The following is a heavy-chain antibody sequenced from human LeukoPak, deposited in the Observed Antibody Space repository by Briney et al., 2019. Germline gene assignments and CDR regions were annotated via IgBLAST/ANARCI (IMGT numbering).Heavy chain of an antibody. Sequence: GGSLRLSCAASGFTFSTYWMSWVRRAPGKGLEWLANIKQDGSEKYYVDSVRGRFAISRDNAKNSLYLQMNSLRAEDTAVYYCARGRGLDVWGKGTTVTVSS. J-gene: IGHJ6*04. CDR3: ARGRGLDV. D-gene: IGHD3-10*01. V-gene: IGHV3-7*01. CDR1: GFTFSTYW. CDR2: IKQDGSEK.